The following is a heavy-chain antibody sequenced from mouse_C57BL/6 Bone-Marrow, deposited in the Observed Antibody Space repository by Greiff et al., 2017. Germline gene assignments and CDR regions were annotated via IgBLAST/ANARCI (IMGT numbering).Heavy chain of an antibody. D-gene: IGHD1-1*01. CDR3: ARPSYYYGSSFPYYYAMEY. CDR2: ISNGGGST. J-gene: IGHJ4*01. CDR1: GFTFSDYY. Sequence: EVKVEESGGGLVQPGGSLKLSCAASGFTFSDYYMYWVRQTPEKRLEWVAYISNGGGSTYYPDTVKGRFTISRDNAKNTLYLQMSRLKSEDTAMYYCARPSYYYGSSFPYYYAMEYWGQGASVTVAS. V-gene: IGHV5-12*01.